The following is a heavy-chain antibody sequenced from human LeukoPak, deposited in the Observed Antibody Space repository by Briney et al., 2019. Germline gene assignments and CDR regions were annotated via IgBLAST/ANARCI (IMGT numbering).Heavy chain of an antibody. V-gene: IGHV5-51*01. CDR2: IYPGDSDT. J-gene: IGHJ5*02. CDR1: GYNFTTYW. D-gene: IGHD2-2*01. CDR3: ARGAIVVVPAAIGSAWFDP. Sequence: GESLKISCKGFGYNFTTYWIGWVRQMPGKGLEWMGIIYPGDSDTRYSPSFQGQVTISADKSISTAHLQWSSLKASDTAMYYCARGAIVVVPAAIGSAWFDPWGQGTLVTVSS.